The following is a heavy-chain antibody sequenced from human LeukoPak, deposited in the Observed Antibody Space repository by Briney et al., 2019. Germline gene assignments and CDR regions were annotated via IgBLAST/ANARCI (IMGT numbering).Heavy chain of an antibody. CDR3: ARDGSARSLGN. Sequence: PGGSLRLSCAASGFTFDTYAMTWVRQAPGKGLEWVSVIDKSGGNIHYLDSAKGRFTISRDNSKNTLYLQMNNLRVEDTAVYYCARDGSARSLGNWGQGTLVSVSS. J-gene: IGHJ4*02. D-gene: IGHD6-6*01. CDR1: GFTFDTYA. V-gene: IGHV3-23*01. CDR2: IDKSGGNI.